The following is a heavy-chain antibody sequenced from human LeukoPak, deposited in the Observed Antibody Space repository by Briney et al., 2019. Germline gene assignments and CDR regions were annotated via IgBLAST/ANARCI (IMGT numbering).Heavy chain of an antibody. CDR3: ARGRTPYCGGDCYSYYYYMDV. CDR2: IKQDGSEK. CDR1: GFTFSSYW. D-gene: IGHD2-21*01. Sequence: GGSLRLSCAASGFTFSSYWMSWVRQAPGKGLEWVANIKQDGSEKYYVDSVKGRFTISRDNAKNSLYVQMNSLRAEDTAVSSCARGRTPYCGGDCYSYYYYMDVWGKGTTVTVSS. J-gene: IGHJ6*03. V-gene: IGHV3-7*01.